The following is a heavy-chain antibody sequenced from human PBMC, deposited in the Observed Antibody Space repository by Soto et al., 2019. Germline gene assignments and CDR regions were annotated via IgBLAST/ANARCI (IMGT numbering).Heavy chain of an antibody. V-gene: IGHV4-39*01. J-gene: IGHJ5*02. D-gene: IGHD6-13*01. Sequence: QLQLQESGPGLVKPSETLSLTCTVSGGSISSISYYWGWIRQPPGKGLEWIGSIYYSGSTYYNPSLKSRVTISVDTSKNQFSLKLSSVTAADTAVYYCARHRIAAAGTDWFDPWGQGTLVTVSS. CDR3: ARHRIAAAGTDWFDP. CDR1: GGSISSISYY. CDR2: IYYSGST.